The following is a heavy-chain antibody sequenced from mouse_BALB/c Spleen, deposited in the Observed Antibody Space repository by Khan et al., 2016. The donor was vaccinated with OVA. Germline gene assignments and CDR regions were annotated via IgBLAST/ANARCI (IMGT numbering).Heavy chain of an antibody. J-gene: IGHJ3*01. CDR2: SNPSNGDT. V-gene: IGHV1S81*02. Sequence: LQQSGAELVKPGASVKLSCKASGFTFTSYYMYWVKQRPGQGLEWIGESNPSNGDTNFNEKFKSKATLTVDRSSSTAYMQLSSLTSEDSAVYYCTSSGYGSVAYWGQGTLVTVSA. CDR3: TSSGYGSVAY. D-gene: IGHD2-1*01. CDR1: GFTFTSYY.